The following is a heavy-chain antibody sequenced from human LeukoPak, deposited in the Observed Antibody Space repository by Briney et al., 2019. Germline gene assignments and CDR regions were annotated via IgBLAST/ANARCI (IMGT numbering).Heavy chain of an antibody. CDR1: GYTFTGYY. D-gene: IGHD3-10*01. Sequence: ASVKVSCKASGYTFTGYYMHWVRQAPGQGLEWMGWTNPNSGGTNYAQRFQGRVTMTRDTSISTAYMDLSRLRSDDTAVYYCAREDYYGSGSSNFDYWGQGTLVTVSS. CDR3: AREDYYGSGSSNFDY. CDR2: TNPNSGGT. V-gene: IGHV1-2*02. J-gene: IGHJ4*02.